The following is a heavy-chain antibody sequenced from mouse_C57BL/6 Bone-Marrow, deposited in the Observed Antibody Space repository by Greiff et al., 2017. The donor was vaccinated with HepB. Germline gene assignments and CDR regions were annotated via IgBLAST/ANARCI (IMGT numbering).Heavy chain of an antibody. D-gene: IGHD2-5*01. Sequence: VQLQESGGGLVQPGGSLKLSCAASGFTFSDYYMYWVRQTPEKRLEWVAYISNGGGSTYYPDTVKGRFTISRDNAKNTLYLQMSRLKSEDTAMYYCARHSNPAWFAYWGQGTLVTVSA. CDR3: ARHSNPAWFAY. CDR1: GFTFSDYY. CDR2: ISNGGGST. J-gene: IGHJ3*01. V-gene: IGHV5-12*01.